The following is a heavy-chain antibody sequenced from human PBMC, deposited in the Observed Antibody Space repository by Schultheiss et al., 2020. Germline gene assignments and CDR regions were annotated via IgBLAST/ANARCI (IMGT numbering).Heavy chain of an antibody. Sequence: GGSLRLSCVASGFTFDDYAMHWVRQAPGKGLEWVSGINWNGGSTGYADSVKGRFTISRDNAKNSLYLQMNSLRAEDTAVYYCARRGDQDFDYWGQGTLVTVSS. CDR3: ARRGDQDFDY. J-gene: IGHJ4*02. D-gene: IGHD3-10*01. V-gene: IGHV3-20*04. CDR2: INWNGGST. CDR1: GFTFDDYA.